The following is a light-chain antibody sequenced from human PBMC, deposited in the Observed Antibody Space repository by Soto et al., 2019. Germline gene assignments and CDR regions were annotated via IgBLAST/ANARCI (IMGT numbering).Light chain of an antibody. J-gene: IGKJ1*01. Sequence: DIQMTQSPSTLSASVGDRVTITCRASQSISSWLAWYQQKPGKAPKLLIYDASSLESGVPSRFSGSGSGTEFTLTISSLQPDHFATYYCQQYNSYSWTFGQGTTVDIK. CDR2: DAS. V-gene: IGKV1-5*01. CDR3: QQYNSYSWT. CDR1: QSISSW.